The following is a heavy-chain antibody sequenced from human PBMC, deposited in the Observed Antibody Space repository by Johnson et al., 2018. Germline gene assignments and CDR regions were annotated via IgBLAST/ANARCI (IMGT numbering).Heavy chain of an antibody. CDR1: GGTFSSYA. D-gene: IGHD3-3*01. Sequence: VQLVESGAEVKKPGSSVKVSCKASGGTFSSYAISWVRQAPGQGLEWMGGIIPIFGTANYAQKFQGRVTITADESTSTAYMELSSLRSEDTAVYYCARDEIFGVVPYYYYGMDVWGQGTTVTVSS. V-gene: IGHV1-69*01. CDR2: IIPIFGTA. J-gene: IGHJ6*02. CDR3: ARDEIFGVVPYYYYGMDV.